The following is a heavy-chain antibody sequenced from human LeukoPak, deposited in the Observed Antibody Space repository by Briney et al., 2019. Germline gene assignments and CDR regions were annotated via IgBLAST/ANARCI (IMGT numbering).Heavy chain of an antibody. Sequence: SETLCLTHTVSGDSLSRYYWSWIPQPPGKGREWSGYIYYSGSTKYNPSLKSRVTISVDTSKSQYSLKLSSLTAADTAVYYCARGYCSSTSCYRLNWFDPWGQGTLVTVSS. CDR1: GDSLSRYY. V-gene: IGHV4-59*01. CDR2: IYYSGST. CDR3: ARGYCSSTSCYRLNWFDP. D-gene: IGHD2-2*01. J-gene: IGHJ5*02.